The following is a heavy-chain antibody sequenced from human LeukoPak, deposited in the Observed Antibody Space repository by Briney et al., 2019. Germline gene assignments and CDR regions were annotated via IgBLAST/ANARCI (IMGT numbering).Heavy chain of an antibody. CDR3: TTGGPAYCGADCYDFGY. J-gene: IGHJ4*02. CDR2: INWSAGRK. V-gene: IGHV3-20*04. CDR1: GINFEDYG. Sequence: GGSLRLSCVVSGINFEDYGMSWVRQGPGKGLEWVSSINWSAGRKGYAASVKGRFTISRDNAKNSLYLQMNSLRAEDTAFYYCTTGGPAYCGADCYDFGYWGQGSLVTVSS. D-gene: IGHD2-21*02.